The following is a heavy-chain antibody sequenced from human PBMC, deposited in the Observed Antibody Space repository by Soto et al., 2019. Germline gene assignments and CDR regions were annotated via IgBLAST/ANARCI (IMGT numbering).Heavy chain of an antibody. Sequence: ASVKVSCKASGYTFTGYYMHWVRQAPGQGLEWMGWINPNSGGTNYAQKFQGRVTMTRDTSISTAYMELSRLRSDDTAAYYCARSLPIVVVTAMPSRALNMDYWGQGTLVTVSS. J-gene: IGHJ4*02. D-gene: IGHD2-21*02. CDR2: INPNSGGT. CDR3: ARSLPIVVVTAMPSRALNMDY. CDR1: GYTFTGYY. V-gene: IGHV1-2*02.